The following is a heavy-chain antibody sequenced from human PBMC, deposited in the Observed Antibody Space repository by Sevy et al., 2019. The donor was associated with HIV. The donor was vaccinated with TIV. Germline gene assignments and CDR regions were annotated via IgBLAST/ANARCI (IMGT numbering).Heavy chain of an antibody. V-gene: IGHV4-39*01. CDR1: GGSISSSNYY. Sequence: SETLSLTCTVSGGSISSSNYYWGWLRQPPGKGLEWIGSIYYSGSTYYNPSLKSRVTISLDTPKNQFSLKLSSVTAADTAVYYCARLRLIDYYGSGSAYWYFDLWGRGTLVTVSS. CDR3: ARLRLIDYYGSGSAYWYFDL. J-gene: IGHJ2*01. D-gene: IGHD3-10*01. CDR2: IYYSGST.